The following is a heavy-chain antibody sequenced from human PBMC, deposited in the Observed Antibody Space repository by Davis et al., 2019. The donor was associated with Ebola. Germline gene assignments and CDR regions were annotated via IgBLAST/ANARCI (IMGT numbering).Heavy chain of an antibody. CDR3: ARGRYSYGYFDY. D-gene: IGHD5-18*01. J-gene: IGHJ4*02. CDR1: GGSTSSGDYY. V-gene: IGHV4-30-4*01. Sequence: MPSETLSLTCTVSGGSTSSGDYYWSWIRQPPGKGLEWIGYIYYSGSTYYNPSLKSRVTISVDTSKNQFSLKLSSVTAADTAVYYCARGRYSYGYFDYWGQGTLVTVSP. CDR2: IYYSGST.